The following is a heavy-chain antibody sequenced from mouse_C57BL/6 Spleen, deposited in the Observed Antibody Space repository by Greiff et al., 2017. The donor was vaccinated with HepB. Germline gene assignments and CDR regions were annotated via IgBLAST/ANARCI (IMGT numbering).Heavy chain of an antibody. CDR3: TRRGNYDYYAMDY. CDR1: GYTFTDYE. Sequence: VQLVESGAELVRPGASVTLSCKASGYTFTDYEMHWVKQTPVHGLEWIGAIDPETGGTAYNQKFKGKAILTADKSSSTAYMELRSLTSEDSAVYYCTRRGNYDYYAMDYWGQGTSVTVSS. CDR2: IDPETGGT. D-gene: IGHD2-1*01. J-gene: IGHJ4*01. V-gene: IGHV1-15*01.